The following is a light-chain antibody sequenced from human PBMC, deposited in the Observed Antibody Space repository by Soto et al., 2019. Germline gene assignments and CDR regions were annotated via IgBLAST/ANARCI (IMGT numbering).Light chain of an antibody. J-gene: IGKJ4*01. CDR2: SAS. CDR1: QFISNY. CDR3: QQSYSSPVT. Sequence: DIPMTQSPSSLSASVGDRVTMTCRASQFISNYLNWYQQRPGKAPKLLIFSASSLQSGVPSRFSGTGSGTDFTLIISSLQPEDSATYFCQQSYSSPVTFGGGTKVEIK. V-gene: IGKV1-39*01.